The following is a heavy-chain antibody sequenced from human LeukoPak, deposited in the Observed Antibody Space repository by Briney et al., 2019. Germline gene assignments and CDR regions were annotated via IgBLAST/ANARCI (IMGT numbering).Heavy chain of an antibody. D-gene: IGHD1-26*01. CDR3: ARFRGGSYNDY. CDR2: TYYSGST. V-gene: IGHV4-59*01. CDR1: GGSISSYY. J-gene: IGHJ4*02. Sequence: SETLSLTCTVSGGSISSYYWSWIRQPPGKGLEWIGYTYYSGSTNYNPSLKSRVTISVDTSKNQFSLKLSSVTAADTAVYYCARFRGGSYNDYWGQGTLVTVSS.